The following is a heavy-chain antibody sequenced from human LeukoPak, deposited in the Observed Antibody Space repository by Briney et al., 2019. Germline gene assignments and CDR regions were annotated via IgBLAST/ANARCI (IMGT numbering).Heavy chain of an antibody. Sequence: SQTLSLTCAISGDSVSSDSSAWNWIRQSPSRGLEWLGRTYYRSKWIHDYALSVKSRITINPDTSENQFSLHLTSVTPEDTAVYYCARNLRPDFDYWGQGTLVTVSS. J-gene: IGHJ4*02. CDR3: ARNLRPDFDY. V-gene: IGHV6-1*01. CDR1: GDSVSSDSSA. CDR2: TYYRSKWIH. D-gene: IGHD5-12*01.